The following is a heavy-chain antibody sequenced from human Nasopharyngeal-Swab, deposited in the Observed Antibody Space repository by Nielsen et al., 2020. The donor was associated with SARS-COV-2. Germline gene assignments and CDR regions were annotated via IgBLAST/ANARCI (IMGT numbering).Heavy chain of an antibody. Sequence: GESLKISCAASGFTFNNYNFNWLRQDPGKGREWVSSISSSSGYIYYADTVKGRLPISRDNAKNSIYLQMNSLRAEDTAVYYCARDGLDYDFWSAYFMDVWGQGTTVTVSS. J-gene: IGHJ6*02. V-gene: IGHV3-21*01. CDR2: ISSSSGYI. D-gene: IGHD3-3*01. CDR1: GFTFNNYN. CDR3: ARDGLDYDFWSAYFMDV.